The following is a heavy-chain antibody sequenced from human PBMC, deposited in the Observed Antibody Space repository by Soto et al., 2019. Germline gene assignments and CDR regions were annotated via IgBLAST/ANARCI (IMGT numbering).Heavy chain of an antibody. CDR2: IVVGSGNT. CDR1: GFTFTSSA. D-gene: IGHD3-22*01. J-gene: IGHJ4*02. V-gene: IGHV1-58*01. CDR3: AADYYDSSGYYHRYDY. Sequence: SVKVSCKASGFTFTSSAVQWVRQARGQRLEWIGWIVVGSGNTNYAQKFQERVTITRDMSTSTAYMELSSLRSEDTAVYYCAADYYDSSGYYHRYDYWGQGTLVTVSS.